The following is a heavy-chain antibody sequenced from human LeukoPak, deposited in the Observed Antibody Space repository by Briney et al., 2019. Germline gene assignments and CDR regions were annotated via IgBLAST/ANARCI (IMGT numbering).Heavy chain of an antibody. D-gene: IGHD3-22*01. CDR1: GGTFSSYA. V-gene: IGHV1-69*13. CDR3: ARDQRYYDSSGYSGFLDY. Sequence: ASVKVSCKASGGTFSSYAISWVRQAPGQGLEWMGGIIPIFGTANYAQKFQGRVTITADESTSTAYMELSSLRSEDTAVYYCARDQRYYDSSGYSGFLDYWGQGTLVTVSS. J-gene: IGHJ4*02. CDR2: IIPIFGTA.